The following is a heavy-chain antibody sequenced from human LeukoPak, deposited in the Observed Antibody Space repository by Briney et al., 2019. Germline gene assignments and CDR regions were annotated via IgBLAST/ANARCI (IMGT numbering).Heavy chain of an antibody. V-gene: IGHV4-34*01. D-gene: IGHD3-9*01. CDR2: IYYSGST. J-gene: IGHJ3*02. Sequence: SETLSLTCAVYGGSFSGYYWSWIRQPPGKGLEWIGSIYYSGSTYYNPSLKSRVTISVDTSKNQFSLKLSSVTAADTAVYYCARPTTHSYYDILTGYYRGAFDIWGQGTIVTVSS. CDR1: GGSFSGYY. CDR3: ARPTTHSYYDILTGYYRGAFDI.